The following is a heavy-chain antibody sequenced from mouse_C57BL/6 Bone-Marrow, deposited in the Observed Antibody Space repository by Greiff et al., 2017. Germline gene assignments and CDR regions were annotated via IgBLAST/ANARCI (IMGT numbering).Heavy chain of an antibody. CDR3: ASFDVNYFDF. CDR2: IDPEIGET. D-gene: IGHD2-3*01. Sequence: VPLKESGAELVRPGASVKLSCTASGFNIKDDYIHWVKQRPEQGLEWIGWIDPEIGETEYASKFQGKATITSDTSSNTAYLPLSRLTSEDTAVYYCASFDVNYFDFWGQGTPLTVAS. J-gene: IGHJ2*01. CDR1: GFNIKDDY. V-gene: IGHV14-4*01.